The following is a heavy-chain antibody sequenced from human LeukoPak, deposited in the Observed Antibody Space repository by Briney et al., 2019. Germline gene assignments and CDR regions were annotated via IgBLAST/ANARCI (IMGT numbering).Heavy chain of an antibody. CDR1: GFTFSSYS. CDR3: ARDFLGSSGYLFDY. D-gene: IGHD3-22*01. J-gene: IGHJ4*02. CDR2: ISSSSSYI. Sequence: PGGSLRLSCAASGFTFSSYSMNWVRQAPGKGLEWVSSISSSSSYIYYAGSVKGRFTISRDNAKNSLYLQMNSLRAEDTAVYYCARDFLGSSGYLFDYWGQGTLVTVSS. V-gene: IGHV3-21*01.